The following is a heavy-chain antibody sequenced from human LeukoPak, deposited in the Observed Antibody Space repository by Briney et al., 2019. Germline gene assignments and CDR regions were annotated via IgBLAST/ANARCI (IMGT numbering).Heavy chain of an antibody. D-gene: IGHD6-13*01. CDR1: GGSISSSSYY. V-gene: IGHV4-39*01. CDR3: ASQGGISSSLFDY. Sequence: SETLSLTCTVSGGSISSSSYYWGWIRQPPGKGLEWIGSIYYSGSTYYNPSLKSRVTISVDTSKNQFSLKLSSVTAADTAVYYCASQGGISSSLFDYWGQGTLVTVSS. CDR2: IYYSGST. J-gene: IGHJ4*02.